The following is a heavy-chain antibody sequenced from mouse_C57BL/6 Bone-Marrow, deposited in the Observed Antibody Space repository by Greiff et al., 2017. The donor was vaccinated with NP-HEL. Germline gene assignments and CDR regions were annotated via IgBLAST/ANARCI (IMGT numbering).Heavy chain of an antibody. D-gene: IGHD1-1*01. CDR3: ARMRGFYGSSYEWYFDV. CDR2: IYPGGGYT. V-gene: IGHV1-63*01. CDR1: GYTFTNYW. Sequence: VKLVESGAELVRPGTSVKMSCKASGYTFTNYWIGWAKQRPGHGLEWIGDIYPGGGYTNYNEKFKGKATLTADKSSSTAYMQFSSLTSEDSAIYYCARMRGFYGSSYEWYFDVWGTGTTVTVSS. J-gene: IGHJ1*03.